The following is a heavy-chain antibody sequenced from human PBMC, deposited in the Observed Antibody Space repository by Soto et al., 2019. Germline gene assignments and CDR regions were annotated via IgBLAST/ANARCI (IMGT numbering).Heavy chain of an antibody. CDR2: IKHDGSET. D-gene: IGHD2-15*01. CDR3: ARDFATHCSGSTCYPYAY. Sequence: GWSLRLSCAASGFTFNTFWMSWVRQSPGKGLEWVANIKHDGSETYYVDSVKGRFTISRDNAKNSLFLQMNTLRTEDTAVYYCARDFATHCSGSTCYPYAYWGQGALVTVSS. J-gene: IGHJ4*02. CDR1: GFTFNTFW. V-gene: IGHV3-7*03.